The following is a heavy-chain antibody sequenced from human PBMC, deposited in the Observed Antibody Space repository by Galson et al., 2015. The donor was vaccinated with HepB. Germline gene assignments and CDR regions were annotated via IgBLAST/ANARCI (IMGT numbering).Heavy chain of an antibody. J-gene: IGHJ5*02. V-gene: IGHV3-48*01. Sequence: SLRLSCAASGFTFSSYSMNWVRQAPGKGLEWVSYISSSSSTIYYVDSVKGRFTISRDNAKNSLYLQMNSLRAEDTAVYYCARSRMAVAGDRRLDPWSQGTLVTVSS. CDR3: ARSRMAVAGDRRLDP. CDR2: ISSSSSTI. D-gene: IGHD6-19*01. CDR1: GFTFSSYS.